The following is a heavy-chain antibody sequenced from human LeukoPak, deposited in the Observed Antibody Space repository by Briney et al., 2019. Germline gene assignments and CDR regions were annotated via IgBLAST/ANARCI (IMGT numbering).Heavy chain of an antibody. CDR3: ASDSGYERTPPFDY. CDR2: IKQDGSEK. CDR1: GFTFSSYA. V-gene: IGHV3-7*01. D-gene: IGHD5-12*01. J-gene: IGHJ4*02. Sequence: PGGSLRLSCAASGFTFSSYAMSWVRQAPGKGLEWVANIKQDGSEKYYVDSVKGRFTISRDNAKNSLYLQRNSLRAEDTAVYYCASDSGYERTPPFDYWGQGTLVTVSS.